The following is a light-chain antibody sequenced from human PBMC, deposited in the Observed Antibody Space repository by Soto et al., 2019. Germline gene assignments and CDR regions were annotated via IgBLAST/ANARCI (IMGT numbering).Light chain of an antibody. V-gene: IGKV3-20*01. J-gene: IGKJ1*01. CDR1: QIVRSSY. Sequence: EIVLTQSPDTLSLSPGERTPLSCRASQIVRSSYLAWYQQKPGQAPRPLIYGASSRATGIPDRFSGSGSGTDFTLTISRLEPEDFAVYYCQHYGTSMWTFGQGTKVDIK. CDR2: GAS. CDR3: QHYGTSMWT.